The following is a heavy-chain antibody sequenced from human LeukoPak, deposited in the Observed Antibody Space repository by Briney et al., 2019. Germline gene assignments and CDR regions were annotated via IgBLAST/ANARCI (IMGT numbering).Heavy chain of an antibody. J-gene: IGHJ4*02. CDR1: GGAISSSSYY. D-gene: IGHD5-18*01. CDR3: ARDRGYSYGYFDY. V-gene: IGHV4-39*02. Sequence: PSETLSLTYTVSGGAISSSSYYWGWIRQPPGKGLEWIGSIYYSGSTYYNPSLKSRVTISVDTSKNQFSLKLSSVTAADTAVYYCARDRGYSYGYFDYWGQGTLVTVSS. CDR2: IYYSGST.